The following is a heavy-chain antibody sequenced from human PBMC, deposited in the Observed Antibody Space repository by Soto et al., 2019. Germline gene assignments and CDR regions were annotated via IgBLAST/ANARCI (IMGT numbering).Heavy chain of an antibody. D-gene: IGHD6-19*01. CDR1: GDSVSSSSAT. CDR3: VRTAYRSGHLI. J-gene: IGHJ3*02. Sequence: SQTLSLTCAISGDSVSSSSATWNWLRQSPSRGLEWLGRTYYRSKWYNDYAVSVRSRITINPDTSKNQFSLHMNSMTPEDTAVYYFVRTAYRSGHLISGQGTMGTGSS. CDR2: TYYRSKWYN. V-gene: IGHV6-1*01.